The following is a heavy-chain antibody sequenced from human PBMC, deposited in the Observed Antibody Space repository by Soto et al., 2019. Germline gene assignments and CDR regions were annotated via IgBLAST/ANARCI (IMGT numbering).Heavy chain of an antibody. Sequence: PGGSLRLSCAASGFTFSSYAMSWVRQAPGKGLEWVSAISGSGGSTYYADSVKGRFTISRDNSKNTLYLQMNSLRAEDTAVYYCAKYPTLGLHLYYYSYMDVWGKGTTVTVSS. V-gene: IGHV3-23*01. CDR1: GFTFSSYA. D-gene: IGHD4-4*01. CDR3: AKYPTLGLHLYYYSYMDV. J-gene: IGHJ6*03. CDR2: ISGSGGST.